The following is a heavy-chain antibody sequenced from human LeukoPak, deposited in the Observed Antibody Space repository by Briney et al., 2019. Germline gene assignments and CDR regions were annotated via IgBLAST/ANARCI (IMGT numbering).Heavy chain of an antibody. V-gene: IGHV4-59*01. J-gene: IGHJ3*02. CDR1: GGSISSYY. CDR3: ARDLEFPYYGSGNDAFDI. CDR2: LYYSGSS. Sequence: PSETLSLTCTVSGGSISSYYWSWMRPPPGERLVWMGYLYYSGSSNYNPPLKTRVTISVDTSKKQFSLKLSSVTAADTAVYYCARDLEFPYYGSGNDAFDIWGQGTMVTVSS. D-gene: IGHD3-10*01.